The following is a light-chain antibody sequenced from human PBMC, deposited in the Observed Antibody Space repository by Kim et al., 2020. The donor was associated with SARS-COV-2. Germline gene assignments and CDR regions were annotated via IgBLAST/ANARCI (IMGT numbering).Light chain of an antibody. V-gene: IGLV3-19*01. J-gene: IGLJ1*01. Sequence: ALGQTVRITCQGDSLRSYYASWYQQKPGQAPVLVIHGKNNRPSGIPYRFSGSSSGNTASLTITGAQAEDEADYYCNSRDSSGTHYVFGTGTKVTVL. CDR3: NSRDSSGTHYV. CDR2: GKN. CDR1: SLRSYY.